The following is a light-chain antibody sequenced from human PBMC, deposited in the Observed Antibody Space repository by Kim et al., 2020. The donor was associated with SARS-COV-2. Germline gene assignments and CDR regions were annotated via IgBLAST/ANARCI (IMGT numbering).Light chain of an antibody. V-gene: IGKV1-16*02. CDR1: QDIRNH. CDR2: AAS. J-gene: IGKJ1*01. Sequence: SVGDSVTITRQARQDIRNHLAWFQQKAGKGPRSLIYAASNVQSGVPSKFTGSGSGTEFTLTISSLEPEDLATYYCQQYHNYPWTFGQGTKVDIK. CDR3: QQYHNYPWT.